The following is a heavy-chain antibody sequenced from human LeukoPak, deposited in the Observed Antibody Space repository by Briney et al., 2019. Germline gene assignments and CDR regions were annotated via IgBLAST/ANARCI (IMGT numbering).Heavy chain of an antibody. CDR2: INPSGGTT. D-gene: IGHD5-12*01. V-gene: IGHV1-46*01. Sequence: ASVKVSCKASGYTFTSYYIHWVRQAPGQRLEWMGIINPSGGTTSNAQKFQGRVTIPRDTSTSTVHMGLSSLRSEDTAVYYCARDSSGYDYAPVDYWGQGTLVTVSS. CDR1: GYTFTSYY. CDR3: ARDSSGYDYAPVDY. J-gene: IGHJ4*02.